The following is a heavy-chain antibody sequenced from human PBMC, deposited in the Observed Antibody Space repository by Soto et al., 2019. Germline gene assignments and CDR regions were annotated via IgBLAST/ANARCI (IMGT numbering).Heavy chain of an antibody. CDR2: LYYGRSA. CDR1: GDSISSYY. Sequence: PSETLSLTCAVSGDSISSYYCMWIRQPPGKGLESIGYLYYGRSANYNPSLKSRVTLSVDTSTNQCSLTLSSMTAADTAVYYCARGNDFWSGYYYFDYWGQGTLVTVSS. D-gene: IGHD3-3*01. CDR3: ARGNDFWSGYYYFDY. J-gene: IGHJ4*02. V-gene: IGHV4-59*01.